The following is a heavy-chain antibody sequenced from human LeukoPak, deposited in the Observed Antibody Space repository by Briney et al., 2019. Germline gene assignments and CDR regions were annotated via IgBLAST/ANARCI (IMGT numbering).Heavy chain of an antibody. V-gene: IGHV3-48*04. CDR1: GFTFNSYS. Sequence: GGSLRLSCAASGFTFNSYSMHWVRQAPGKGLEWVSYISRSSGTICYADSVKGRFTISRDNAKNTLYLQMSSLRPEDTAVYYCARYFGVIRRSWGQGTLVSVSS. CDR3: ARYFGVIRRS. CDR2: ISRSSGTI. J-gene: IGHJ5*02. D-gene: IGHD3-3*01.